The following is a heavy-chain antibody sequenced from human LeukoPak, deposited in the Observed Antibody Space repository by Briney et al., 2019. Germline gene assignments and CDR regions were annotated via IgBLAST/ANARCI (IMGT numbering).Heavy chain of an antibody. J-gene: IGHJ2*01. Sequence: GGSLRLSCAASGFTVSSNQMSWVRQAPGKGLEWVSLIYSGGNTNSADSVKGRFTISRDNSKNTLYLQMNSLRAEDTAVYYCARDAKNVRYNNGWRGYWYFDLWGRGTQVTVSS. CDR2: IYSGGNT. CDR3: ARDAKNVRYNNGWRGYWYFDL. D-gene: IGHD6-19*01. V-gene: IGHV3-66*01. CDR1: GFTVSSNQ.